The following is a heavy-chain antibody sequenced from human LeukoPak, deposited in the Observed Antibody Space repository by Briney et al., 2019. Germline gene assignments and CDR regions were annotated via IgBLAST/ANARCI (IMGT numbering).Heavy chain of an antibody. D-gene: IGHD2-21*02. J-gene: IGHJ6*03. CDR3: ARAVTEYSYYYYYMDV. CDR1: GYTFTGYY. Sequence: GASVKVSCKASGYTFTGYYMHWVRQAPGQGLEWMGWINPNSGGTNYQGRVTMTRDTSISTAYMELSRLRSDDTAMYYCARAVTEYSYYYYYMDVWGKGTTVTVSS. CDR2: INPNSGGT. V-gene: IGHV1-2*02.